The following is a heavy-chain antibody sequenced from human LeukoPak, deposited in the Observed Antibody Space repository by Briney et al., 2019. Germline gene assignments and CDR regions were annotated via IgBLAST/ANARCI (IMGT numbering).Heavy chain of an antibody. CDR3: ARTLWLSHYFDY. CDR2: ISGSGGSGST. J-gene: IGHJ4*02. V-gene: IGHV3-23*01. Sequence: GGSLRLSCAASGFTFSSYAMSWVRQAPGKGLEWVSTISGSGGSGSTYYADSVKGRFTISRDNSKNTLYLQMNSLRAEDTAVYYCARTLWLSHYFDYWGQGTLVTVSS. CDR1: GFTFSSYA. D-gene: IGHD5-18*01.